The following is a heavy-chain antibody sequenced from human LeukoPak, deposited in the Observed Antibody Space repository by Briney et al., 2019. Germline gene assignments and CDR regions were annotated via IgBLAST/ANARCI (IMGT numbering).Heavy chain of an antibody. Sequence: GASVKVSCKASGGTFSSYAISWVRQAPGQGLEWMGRIIPIFGTANYAQKFQGRVTMTRDTSISTAYMELSRLRSDDTAVYYCAREVMIPAAIEDYWGQGTLVTVSS. CDR3: AREVMIPAAIEDY. D-gene: IGHD2-2*01. J-gene: IGHJ4*02. CDR2: IIPIFGTA. CDR1: GGTFSSYA. V-gene: IGHV1-69*05.